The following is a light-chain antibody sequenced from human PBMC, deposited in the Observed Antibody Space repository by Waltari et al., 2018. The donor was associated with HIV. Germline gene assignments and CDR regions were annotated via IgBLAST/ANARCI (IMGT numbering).Light chain of an antibody. CDR1: SSDVRGSKY. Sequence: QSALTQPPSASGSPGQSVTISCTGTSSDVRGSKYVPWDQQHPGKAPKPIIYEVNKRPSGVPDRFSGSKSANTASLTVSGLQADDEADYYCNSYAGSNNWVFGGGTKLTVL. J-gene: IGLJ3*02. CDR2: EVN. V-gene: IGLV2-8*01. CDR3: NSYAGSNNWV.